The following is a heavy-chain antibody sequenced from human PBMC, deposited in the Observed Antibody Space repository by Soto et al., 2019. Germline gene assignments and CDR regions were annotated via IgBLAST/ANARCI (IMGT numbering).Heavy chain of an antibody. Sequence: SETLSLTCAVYGGSFRGYYWTWIRQPPGKGLEWIGEINHSGSTNYNPSLKGRVTMSVDTSKNQFSLSLSSVTVADTAVYYCARGGYWTFDFWGQGILVTVSS. J-gene: IGHJ4*02. CDR3: ARGGYWTFDF. CDR2: INHSGST. V-gene: IGHV4-34*01. D-gene: IGHD1-1*01. CDR1: GGSFRGYY.